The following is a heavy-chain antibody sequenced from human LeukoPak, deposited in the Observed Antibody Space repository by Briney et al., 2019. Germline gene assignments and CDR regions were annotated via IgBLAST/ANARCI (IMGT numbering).Heavy chain of an antibody. Sequence: GGSLRLSCAASGFTFSSYGMSWVRQAPGKGLEWVSAISNSGGSTPYADSVKGRFTISRDNSKNTLYLQMNSLRAEDTAVYYCARGDFWSGYYTFDYWGQGTLVTVSS. CDR3: ARGDFWSGYYTFDY. CDR1: GFTFSSYG. CDR2: ISNSGGST. J-gene: IGHJ4*02. V-gene: IGHV3-23*01. D-gene: IGHD3-3*01.